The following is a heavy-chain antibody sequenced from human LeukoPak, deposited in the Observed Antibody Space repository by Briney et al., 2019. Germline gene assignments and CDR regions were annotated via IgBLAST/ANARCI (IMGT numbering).Heavy chain of an antibody. Sequence: GGSLRLSCVASGFTLSSYAMTWVRQAPGKGLEWVSTISGSDGSTYHADSVRGRFTITRDISKNMLFLQMNSLRAEDTAVYYCARDQGAAGLYWGQGTLVTVSS. CDR1: GFTLSSYA. J-gene: IGHJ4*02. CDR2: ISGSDGST. V-gene: IGHV3-23*01. CDR3: ARDQGAAGLY. D-gene: IGHD6-13*01.